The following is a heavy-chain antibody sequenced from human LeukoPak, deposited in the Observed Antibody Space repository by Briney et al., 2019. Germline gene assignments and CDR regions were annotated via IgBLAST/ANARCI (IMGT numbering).Heavy chain of an antibody. J-gene: IGHJ4*02. CDR2: MHPGNGNT. D-gene: IGHD2-21*02. Sequence: GASVKVSCKASGYTFTSYDINWVRQATGQGLEWMGWMHPGNGNTRYAEKFQGRVTMTRDTSINTAYMDLSSLRSDDTAVYYCAREGSYCVGGDCYSFDFWGQGTLITVSS. CDR3: AREGSYCVGGDCYSFDF. V-gene: IGHV1-8*01. CDR1: GYTFTSYD.